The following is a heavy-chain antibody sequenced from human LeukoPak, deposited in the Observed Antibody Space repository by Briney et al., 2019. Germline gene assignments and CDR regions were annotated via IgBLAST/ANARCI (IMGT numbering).Heavy chain of an antibody. D-gene: IGHD2-2*01. J-gene: IGHJ4*02. Sequence: KPSETLSLTCSISGGSISDYYWNWIRQPPGKGLEWIGYIYYSGSTTYNPSLKSRVTMSVDTSKNQFSLRLSSVTAADTVVYYCARGSWCSYTNCMLRPFDYWGQGSLVTVSS. CDR1: GGSISDYY. CDR2: IYYSGST. V-gene: IGHV4-59*01. CDR3: ARGSWCSYTNCMLRPFDY.